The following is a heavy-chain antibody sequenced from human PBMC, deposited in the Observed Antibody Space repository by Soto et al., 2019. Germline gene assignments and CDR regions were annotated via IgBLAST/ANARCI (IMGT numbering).Heavy chain of an antibody. CDR3: ARDRLLWFGEASHYMDV. Sequence: ASVKVSCKASGYTFTSYAMHWVRQAPGQRLEWMGWINAGNGNTKYSQKFQGRVTITRDTSASTAYKELSSLRSEDTAVYYCARDRLLWFGEASHYMDVWGKGTTVTISS. D-gene: IGHD3-10*01. CDR2: INAGNGNT. V-gene: IGHV1-3*01. CDR1: GYTFTSYA. J-gene: IGHJ6*03.